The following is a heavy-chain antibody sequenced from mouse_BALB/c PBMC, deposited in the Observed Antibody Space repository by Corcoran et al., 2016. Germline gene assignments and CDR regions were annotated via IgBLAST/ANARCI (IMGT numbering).Heavy chain of an antibody. V-gene: IGHV3-6*02. CDR2: ISYDGSN. Sequence: DVQLQESGPGLVKPSQSLSLTCSVTGYSITSGYYWNWIRQFPGNKLEWMGYISYDGSNNYNPSLKNRISITRDTSKNQFFLKLISVTTEDTATYYCARNPHYYVSSPYYFDYWGQGTTLTVSA. J-gene: IGHJ2*01. D-gene: IGHD1-1*01. CDR3: ARNPHYYVSSPYYFDY. CDR1: GYSITSGYY.